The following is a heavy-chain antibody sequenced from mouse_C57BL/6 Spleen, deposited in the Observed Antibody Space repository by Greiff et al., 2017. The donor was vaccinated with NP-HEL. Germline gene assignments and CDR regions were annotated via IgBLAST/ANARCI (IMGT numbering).Heavy chain of an antibody. CDR2: IWTGGGT. CDR3: ARNGGKGDYYAMDY. Sequence: QVQLQQSGPGLVAPSQSLSITCTVSGFSLTSYAISWVRQPPGKGLEWLGVIWTGGGTNYNSALKSRLSISKDNSKSQVFLKMNSLQTDDTARYYCARNGGKGDYYAMDYWGQGTSVTVSS. J-gene: IGHJ4*01. D-gene: IGHD1-3*01. CDR1: GFSLTSYA. V-gene: IGHV2-9-1*01.